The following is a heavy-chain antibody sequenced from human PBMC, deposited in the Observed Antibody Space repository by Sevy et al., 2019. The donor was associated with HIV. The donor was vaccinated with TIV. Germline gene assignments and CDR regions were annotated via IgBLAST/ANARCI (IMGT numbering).Heavy chain of an antibody. D-gene: IGHD1-26*01. CDR3: ARDAGGTHGHYYAMDV. CDR1: GFTFKDYY. J-gene: IGHJ6*02. Sequence: GGSLRLSCIASGFTFKDYYMSWIRQAPGKGLEWVSYISSSSYNSLFYSDSVKGRFTISRDNAKNSLFLEMNDLTADDTALYYCARDAGGTHGHYYAMDVWGQGTTVTVSS. CDR2: ISSSSYNSL. V-gene: IGHV3-11*01.